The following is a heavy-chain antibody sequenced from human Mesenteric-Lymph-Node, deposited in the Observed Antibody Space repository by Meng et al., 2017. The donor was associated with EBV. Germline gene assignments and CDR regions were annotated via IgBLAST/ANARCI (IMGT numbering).Heavy chain of an antibody. D-gene: IGHD3-16*01. J-gene: IGHJ5*02. CDR1: GGSFSGYY. CDR3: ARGRSYVSGVIDP. V-gene: IGHV4-34*01. CDR2: INHSGST. Sequence: QVQLQQWGAGLFKPSETLSLTCAVYGGSFSGYYWSWIRQPPGKGLEWIGEINHSGSTNYNPSLKSRVTISVDTSKNQFSLKLSSVTAADTAVYYCARGRSYVSGVIDPWGQGTLVTVSS.